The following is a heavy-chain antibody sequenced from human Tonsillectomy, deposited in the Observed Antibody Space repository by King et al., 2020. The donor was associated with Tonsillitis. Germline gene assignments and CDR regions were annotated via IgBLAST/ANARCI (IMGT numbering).Heavy chain of an antibody. Sequence: VQLQESGPGLVKPSETLSLTCTVSGCSISSYYWSWIGQPPGKRLEWIGYIYYMGSTNYTTSLNSRVTISVDTSKNQFSLKRSSVPAADTAVYYCARDLGYCSGGSCPRGWFDPWGQGTLVTVSS. CDR2: IYYMGST. CDR3: ARDLGYCSGGSCPRGWFDP. V-gene: IGHV4-59*01. D-gene: IGHD2-15*01. J-gene: IGHJ5*02. CDR1: GCSISSYY.